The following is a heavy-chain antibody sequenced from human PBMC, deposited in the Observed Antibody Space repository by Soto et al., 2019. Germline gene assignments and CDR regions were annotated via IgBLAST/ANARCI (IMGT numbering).Heavy chain of an antibody. V-gene: IGHV3-23*01. J-gene: IGHJ4*02. D-gene: IGHD4-17*01. CDR3: ARDRYGDPLWGQDDFDY. CDR2: ISDSGNGT. CDR1: GFTFSSYA. Sequence: EAQLLESGGGLVQPGGSLRLSCAASGFTFSSYAMSWVRQAPGKGLEWVSTISDSGNGTYSADSVKGRFIISRDNSKNTLYLQMNSLRAEDTAVYYCARDRYGDPLWGQDDFDYWGQGTLVTVSS.